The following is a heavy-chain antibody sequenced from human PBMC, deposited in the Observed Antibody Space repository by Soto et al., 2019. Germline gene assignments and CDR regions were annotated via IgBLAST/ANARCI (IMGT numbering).Heavy chain of an antibody. Sequence: EVQLVESGGGLVQPGGSLRLSCAASGFTFSDHYMDWVRQAPGKGLEWVGRIRNKANSYTTEYVASVKGRFTVSRDDSKNSMYLQMNSLKTEDTAVYYCTRAGILTTPYYLDYWGQGTLVTVSS. CDR2: IRNKANSYTT. J-gene: IGHJ4*02. V-gene: IGHV3-72*01. D-gene: IGHD2-21*01. CDR3: TRAGILTTPYYLDY. CDR1: GFTFSDHY.